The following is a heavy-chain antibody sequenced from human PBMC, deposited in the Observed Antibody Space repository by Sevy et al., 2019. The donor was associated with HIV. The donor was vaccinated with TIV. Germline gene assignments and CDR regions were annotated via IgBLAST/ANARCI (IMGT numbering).Heavy chain of an antibody. D-gene: IGHD3-10*01. CDR2: ISYDGGQK. CDR1: GITFNTFG. V-gene: IGHV3-30*18. CDR3: AKEGMPSGPRARWFAELLSQYDF. J-gene: IGHJ4*02. Sequence: GGSLRLSCVVSGITFNTFGMHWVRQAPGKGLEWVALISYDGGQKYYADSIKGRFTVSRDNSKNTLYLQMNRLRPEDTAMYYCAKEGMPSGPRARWFAELLSQYDFWGQGALVTVSS.